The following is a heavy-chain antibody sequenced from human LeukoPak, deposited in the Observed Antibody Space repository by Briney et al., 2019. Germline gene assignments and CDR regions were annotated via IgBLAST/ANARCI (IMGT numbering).Heavy chain of an antibody. CDR3: AKVAYYCGSGSRYYYYGMDV. Sequence: GGSLRLSCAASGFTFSNYAMSWVRQAPGKGLEWVSAISGSGGSTYYADSVKGRFTISRDNSKNTLYPQMNSLRAEDTAVYYCAKVAYYCGSGSRYYYYGMDVWGQGTTATVSS. V-gene: IGHV3-23*01. CDR2: ISGSGGST. CDR1: GFTFSNYA. D-gene: IGHD3-10*01. J-gene: IGHJ6*02.